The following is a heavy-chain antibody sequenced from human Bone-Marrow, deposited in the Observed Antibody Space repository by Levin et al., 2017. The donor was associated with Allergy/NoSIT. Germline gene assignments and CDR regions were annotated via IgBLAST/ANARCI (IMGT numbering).Heavy chain of an antibody. D-gene: IGHD1-26*01. CDR1: GGTFRGYA. V-gene: IGHV1-69*01. Sequence: KAGGSLKISCKASGGTFRGYAFTWVRQAPGQGLEWMGGIIPILGTPNYAQKNQGRVTILADESTSTAYMELSNLRSEDTAVYYCATTMVGANNGLDVWGQGTAVTVSS. J-gene: IGHJ6*02. CDR2: IIPILGTP. CDR3: ATTMVGANNGLDV.